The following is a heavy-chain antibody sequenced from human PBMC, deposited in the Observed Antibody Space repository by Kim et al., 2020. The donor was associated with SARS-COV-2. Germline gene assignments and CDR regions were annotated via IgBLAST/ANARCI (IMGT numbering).Heavy chain of an antibody. CDR1: GVTLSNYW. CDR2: SNNDGSST. D-gene: IGHD3-22*01. Sequence: GGSLRLSCAASGVTLSNYWMNWVRQAPGKGLVWVSRSNNDGSSTTYANSVKGRFTISRDNAKNTLFLQMNSLRAEDTAVYYCAREKDNGGYYLDASDIWGHGTMVTFSS. CDR3: AREKDNGGYYLDASDI. J-gene: IGHJ3*02. V-gene: IGHV3-74*03.